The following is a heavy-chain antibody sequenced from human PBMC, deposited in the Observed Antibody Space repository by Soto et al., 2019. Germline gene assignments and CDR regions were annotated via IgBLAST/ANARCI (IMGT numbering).Heavy chain of an antibody. CDR3: AKGRSARYDILTGFEDYYFDY. CDR2: ISYDGSNK. V-gene: IGHV3-30*18. CDR1: GFTFSSYG. Sequence: GALRLSCAASGFTFSSYGMHWVRQAPGKGLEWVAVISYDGSNKYYADSVKGRFTISRDNSKNTLYLQMNSLRAEDTAVYYCAKGRSARYDILTGFEDYYFDYWGQGTLVTVSS. J-gene: IGHJ4*02. D-gene: IGHD3-9*01.